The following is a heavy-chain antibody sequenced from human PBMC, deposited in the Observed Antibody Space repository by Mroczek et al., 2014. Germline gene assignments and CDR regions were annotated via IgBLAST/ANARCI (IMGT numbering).Heavy chain of an antibody. CDR3: ARAMEAPAAIFYYYGMDV. CDR1: GGSISSGDYY. Sequence: QVQLQESGPGLVKPSQTLSLTCTVSGGSISSGDYYWSWIRQPPGKGLEWIGYIYYSGSTYYNPSLKSRVTISVDTSKNQFSLKLSSVTAADTAVYYCARAMEAPAAIFYYYGMDVWGQGTTVTVSS. J-gene: IGHJ6*02. CDR2: IYYSGST. V-gene: IGHV4-30-4*01. D-gene: IGHD2-2*01.